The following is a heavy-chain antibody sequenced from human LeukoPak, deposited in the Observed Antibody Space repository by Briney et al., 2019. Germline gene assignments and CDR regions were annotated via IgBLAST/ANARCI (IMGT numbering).Heavy chain of an antibody. CDR2: IYHSGST. V-gene: IGHV4-4*02. CDR1: GGSISSSNW. J-gene: IGHJ4*02. Sequence: EPSGTLSLTCAVSGGSISSSNWWSWVRQPPGKGLEWIGEIYHSGSTNYNPSLKSRVTISVDKSKNQFSLKLSSVTAADTAVYYCASEIVVVPAADGTIDYWGQGTLVTVSS. D-gene: IGHD2-2*01. CDR3: ASEIVVVPAADGTIDY.